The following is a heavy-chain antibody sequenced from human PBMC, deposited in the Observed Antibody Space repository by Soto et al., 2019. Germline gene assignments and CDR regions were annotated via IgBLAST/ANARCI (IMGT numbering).Heavy chain of an antibody. CDR2: IVVGSGNT. CDR3: AADTTVVTAAEYFDS. J-gene: IGHJ4*02. Sequence: QMQLVQSGPEVKKPGTSVKVSCKASGFTFTSSAVQWVRQARGQRLEWIGWIVVGSGNTNYAQKFQERVTITRDMSTSTAYMEPSSLRSEDTAVYYCAADTTVVTAAEYFDSWGQGTLVTVSS. CDR1: GFTFTSSA. V-gene: IGHV1-58*01. D-gene: IGHD2-21*02.